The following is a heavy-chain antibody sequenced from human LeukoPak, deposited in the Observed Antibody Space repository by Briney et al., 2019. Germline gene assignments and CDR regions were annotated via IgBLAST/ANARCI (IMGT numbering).Heavy chain of an antibody. J-gene: IGHJ4*02. V-gene: IGHV3-30*02. Sequence: PGGSLRLSCAASGFTFSGYGMHWVHQAPGKGLEWVTFIHYDGSDKYYADSVKGRFTISRDNSKNTLYLQMNSLRAEDTAVYYCAKDLGNSFDYWGQGTLVTVSS. CDR2: IHYDGSDK. CDR1: GFTFSGYG. D-gene: IGHD4-23*01. CDR3: AKDLGNSFDY.